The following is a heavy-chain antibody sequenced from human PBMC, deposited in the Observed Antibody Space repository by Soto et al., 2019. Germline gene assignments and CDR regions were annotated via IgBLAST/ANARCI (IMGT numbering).Heavy chain of an antibody. V-gene: IGHV1-2*04. Sequence: ASVKVSCKASGYTLTGYYMHWVRQAPGQGLEWMGWINPNSGGTNYAQKFQGWVTMTRDTSISTAYMELSRLRSDDTAVYYCARGGVATTVGYYYMDVWGKGTTVTVSS. CDR3: ARGGVATTVGYYYMDV. D-gene: IGHD5-12*01. CDR1: GYTLTGYY. CDR2: INPNSGGT. J-gene: IGHJ6*03.